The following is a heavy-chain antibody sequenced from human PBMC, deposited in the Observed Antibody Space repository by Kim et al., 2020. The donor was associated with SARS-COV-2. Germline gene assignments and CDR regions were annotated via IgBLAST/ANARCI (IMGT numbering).Heavy chain of an antibody. CDR3: ARGGELLRIDY. Sequence: NSAQKYQGWVTMTRDTSISTAYMELSRLRSDDTAVYYCARGGELLRIDYWGQGTLVTVSS. J-gene: IGHJ4*02. V-gene: IGHV1-2*04. D-gene: IGHD1-26*01.